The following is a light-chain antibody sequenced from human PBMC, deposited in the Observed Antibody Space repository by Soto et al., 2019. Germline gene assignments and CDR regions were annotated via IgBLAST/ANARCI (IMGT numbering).Light chain of an antibody. CDR3: SSYTSSSTRV. CDR2: EVS. J-gene: IGLJ2*01. Sequence: QSALTQPASVSGSPGQSITISCTGTSSDVGGFNYVSWYQQLPGKAPKLMIYEVSLRPSGVSNRFSGSKSGNTASLTISGLQAEDEADYYCSSYTSSSTRVFGGGTQLTVL. V-gene: IGLV2-14*01. CDR1: SSDVGGFNY.